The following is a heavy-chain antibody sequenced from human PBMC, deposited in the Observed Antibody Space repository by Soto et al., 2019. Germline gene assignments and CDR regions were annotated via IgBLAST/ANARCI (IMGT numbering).Heavy chain of an antibody. CDR1: GFTVSSNY. Sequence: GGSLRLSCAASGFTVSSNYMSWVRQAPGKGLEWVSVIYSGGSTYYADSVKGRFTISRDNSKNTLYLQMNSLRAEDTAVYYCARDTRGGYCSGGSCYSYAFDIWGQGTMVTVSS. D-gene: IGHD2-15*01. CDR2: IYSGGST. J-gene: IGHJ3*02. CDR3: ARDTRGGYCSGGSCYSYAFDI. V-gene: IGHV3-66*01.